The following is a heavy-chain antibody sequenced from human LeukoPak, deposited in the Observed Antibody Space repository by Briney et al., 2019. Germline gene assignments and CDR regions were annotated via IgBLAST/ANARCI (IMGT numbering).Heavy chain of an antibody. CDR3: AKAYTGYDILTGPTGYYFDY. V-gene: IGHV3-23*01. CDR2: IYFSGGNT. J-gene: IGHJ4*02. Sequence: PGGSLRLSCAASGFTFSNYAMSWVRQAPGKGLEWVSTIYFSGGNTYYADSVKGRFTISRDNSKNTLYLQMNSLRAEDTAVYYCAKAYTGYDILTGPTGYYFDYWGQGTLVTVSS. D-gene: IGHD3-9*01. CDR1: GFTFSNYA.